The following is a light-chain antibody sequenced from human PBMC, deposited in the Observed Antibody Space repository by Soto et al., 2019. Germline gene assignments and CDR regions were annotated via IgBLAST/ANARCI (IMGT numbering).Light chain of an antibody. V-gene: IGKV3-15*01. CDR2: GAS. CDR1: QSMGSN. J-gene: IGKJ1*01. CDR3: QQFHNSPRT. Sequence: EIVRTQSPATMSVSRGERATLSCRACQSMGSNVAWYQQKPGQAPRLLIYGASTRAAGIPARFSGSGSGTEFTLTITSLQSEDFAVYYFQQFHNSPRTFGQGTKVDIK.